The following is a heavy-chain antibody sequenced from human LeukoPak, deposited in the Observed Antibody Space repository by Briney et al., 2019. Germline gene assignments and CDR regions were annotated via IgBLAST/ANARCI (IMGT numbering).Heavy chain of an antibody. D-gene: IGHD2-2*01. V-gene: IGHV1-2*02. CDR2: INPNSGGT. CDR1: GYTFTTYG. J-gene: IGHJ6*03. CDR3: ARYSRVVVPNSAYYYYYYMDV. Sequence: AASVKVSCKASGYTFTTYGISWVRQAPGQGLEWMGWINPNSGGTNYAQKFQGRVTMTRDTSISTAYMELSRLRSDDTAVYYCARYSRVVVPNSAYYYYYYMDVWGKGTTVTVSS.